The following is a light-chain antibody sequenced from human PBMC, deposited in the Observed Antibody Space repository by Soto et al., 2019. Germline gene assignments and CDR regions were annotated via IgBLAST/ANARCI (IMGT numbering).Light chain of an antibody. V-gene: IGKV1-5*03. Sequence: DIQMTQSPSTLSGSVGDRVTITCRASQTISSWLAWYQQKPWKAPKLLIYTASTLKSGVPSRFSGSGSGTEFTLTISSRQPDDFASYFCKPFNSYSEELGQGPKV. CDR2: TAS. J-gene: IGKJ1*01. CDR3: KPFNSYSEE. CDR1: QTISSW.